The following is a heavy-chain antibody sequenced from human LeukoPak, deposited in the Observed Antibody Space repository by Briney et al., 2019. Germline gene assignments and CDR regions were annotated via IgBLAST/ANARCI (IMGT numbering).Heavy chain of an antibody. CDR2: IYYTGHT. V-gene: IGHV4-34*01. CDR3: ARLDVGSPFDY. CDR1: GGSFSGYY. Sequence: SETLSLTCAVYGGSFSGYYWSWIRQPPVKGLEWIGTIYYTGHTHYNESLESRITMSVDTSKNQFSLRLNSVTTADTALYYCARLDVGSPFDYWGQGALVTVSS. D-gene: IGHD3-10*01. J-gene: IGHJ4*02.